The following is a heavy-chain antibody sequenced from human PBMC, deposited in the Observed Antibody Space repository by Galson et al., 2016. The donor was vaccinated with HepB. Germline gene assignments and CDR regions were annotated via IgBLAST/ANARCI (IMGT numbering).Heavy chain of an antibody. D-gene: IGHD1-26*01. CDR2: LDPEDGRI. J-gene: IGHJ4*02. CDR1: GYALSELS. V-gene: IGHV1-24*01. Sequence: SVKVSCKVSGYALSELSMHWVRQAPGKGLEWMGGLDPEDGRIIYAQKFQGRLSLTEDTSTDTAYMELSSLISEDTAIYSCARLDSGITLDDWGQRTLVTVSS. CDR3: ARLDSGITLDD.